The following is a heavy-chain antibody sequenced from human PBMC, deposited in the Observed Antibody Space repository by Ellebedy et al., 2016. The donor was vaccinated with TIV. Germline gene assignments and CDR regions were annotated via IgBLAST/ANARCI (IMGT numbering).Heavy chain of an antibody. CDR2: ISSSGSTI. Sequence: GGSLRLXCAASGFTFSDYYMSWIRQAPGKGLEWVSYISSSGSTIYYADSAKGRFTISRDNAKNSLYLQMNSLRAEDTAVYYCAKGEYFDWLLPFDYWGQGTLVTVSS. V-gene: IGHV3-11*01. CDR3: AKGEYFDWLLPFDY. CDR1: GFTFSDYY. D-gene: IGHD3-9*01. J-gene: IGHJ4*02.